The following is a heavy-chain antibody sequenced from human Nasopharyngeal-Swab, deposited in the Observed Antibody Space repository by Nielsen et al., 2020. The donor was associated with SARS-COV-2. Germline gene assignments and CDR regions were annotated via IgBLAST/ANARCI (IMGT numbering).Heavy chain of an antibody. Sequence: ASVKVSCKASGYTFTSYDINWVRQATGQGLEWMGWMNPNSGNTGYAQKFQGRVTMTRNTSISTAYMELSNLRSEDTAVYYCARDWSIAVAGYYYYYGMDVWGQGTTVTVSS. CDR3: ARDWSIAVAGYYYYYGMDV. D-gene: IGHD6-19*01. V-gene: IGHV1-8*01. CDR2: MNPNSGNT. J-gene: IGHJ6*02. CDR1: GYTFTSYD.